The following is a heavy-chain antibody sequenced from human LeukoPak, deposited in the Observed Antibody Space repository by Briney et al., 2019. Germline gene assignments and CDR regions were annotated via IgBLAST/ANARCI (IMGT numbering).Heavy chain of an antibody. V-gene: IGHV5-51*01. CDR3: ARRGPRYYDFWSGYYTPPYWFDP. CDR1: GYSFTSYR. Sequence: GESLKISCKGSGYSFTSYRIGWVRQMPGKGLEWMGIIYPGDSDTRYSPSFQGQVTISADKSISTAYLQWSSLKASDTAVYYCARRGPRYYDFWSGYYTPPYWFDPWGQGTLVTVSS. J-gene: IGHJ5*02. CDR2: IYPGDSDT. D-gene: IGHD3-3*01.